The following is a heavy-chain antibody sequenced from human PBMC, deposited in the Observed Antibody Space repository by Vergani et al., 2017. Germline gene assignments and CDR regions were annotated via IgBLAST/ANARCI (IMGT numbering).Heavy chain of an antibody. J-gene: IGHJ4*02. D-gene: IGHD3-3*01. V-gene: IGHV3-23*04. CDR1: GGTFSSYA. Sequence: VQLVQSGAEVKKPGSSVKVSCKASGGTFSSYAMSWVRQAPGKGLEWVSAISGSGGSTYYADSVKGRFTISRDNSKNTLYLQMNSLRAEDTAVYYCAKGYDFWSGYSKYYFDYWGQGTLVTVSS. CDR2: ISGSGGST. CDR3: AKGYDFWSGYSKYYFDY.